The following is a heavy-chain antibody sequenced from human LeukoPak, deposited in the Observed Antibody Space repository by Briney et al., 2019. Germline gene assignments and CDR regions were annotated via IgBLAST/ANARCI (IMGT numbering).Heavy chain of an antibody. J-gene: IGHJ6*03. D-gene: IGHD4-11*01. V-gene: IGHV4-38-2*01. CDR2: IYHSGST. Sequence: SETLSLTCAVSGYSISSGYYWGWIRQPPGKGLEWIVSIYHSGSTYYNPSLKSRVTISVDTSKNQFSLKLSSVTAADTAVYYCARLGYDYLLYYYMDVWGKGTTVTVSS. CDR3: ARLGYDYLLYYYMDV. CDR1: GYSISSGYY.